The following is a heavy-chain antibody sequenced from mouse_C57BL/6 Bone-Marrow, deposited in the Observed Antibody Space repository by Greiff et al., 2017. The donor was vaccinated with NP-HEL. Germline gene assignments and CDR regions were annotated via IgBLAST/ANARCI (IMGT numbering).Heavy chain of an antibody. D-gene: IGHD1-1*01. V-gene: IGHV14-2*01. CDR1: GFNIKDYY. J-gene: IGHJ3*01. Sequence: EVQGVESGAELVKPGASVKLSCTASGFNIKDYYMHWVKQRTEQGLEWIGRIDPEDGETKYAPKFQGKATITADTSSNTAYLQLSSLTSEDTAVYYCARSDFPDYGRSSFAYWGQGTLVTVSA. CDR2: IDPEDGET. CDR3: ARSDFPDYGRSSFAY.